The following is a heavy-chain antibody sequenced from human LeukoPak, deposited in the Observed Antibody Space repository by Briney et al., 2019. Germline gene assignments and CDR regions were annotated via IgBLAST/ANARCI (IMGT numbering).Heavy chain of an antibody. D-gene: IGHD3-10*01. Sequence: PSETLSLTCTVSGGSISSYYWSWIRQPPGKGLEWIGYIYYSGSTNYNPSLKSRVTISVDTSKNQFSLKLSSVTAADTAVYYCARGLTGGSGSYFDYWGQGTLVTVSS. V-gene: IGHV4-59*12. CDR3: ARGLTGGSGSYFDY. J-gene: IGHJ4*02. CDR2: IYYSGST. CDR1: GGSISSYY.